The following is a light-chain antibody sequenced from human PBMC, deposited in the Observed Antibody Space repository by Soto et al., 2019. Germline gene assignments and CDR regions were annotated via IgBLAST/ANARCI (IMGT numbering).Light chain of an antibody. Sequence: EILLTQSPATLSLSPGERATLSCRASQSVGTYLAWYQQKPGQAPRLLIYDASTRATGIPARFGGSGSGTDFTLTISSLEPEDFAVYYCHQRRVFGPGTKVDIK. CDR3: HQRRV. J-gene: IGKJ3*01. CDR2: DAS. V-gene: IGKV3-11*01. CDR1: QSVGTY.